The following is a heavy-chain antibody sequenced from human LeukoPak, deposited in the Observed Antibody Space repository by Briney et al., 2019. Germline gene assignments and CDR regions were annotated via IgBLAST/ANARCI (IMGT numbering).Heavy chain of an antibody. CDR1: GGSVTSDTYY. CDR2: IYYSGST. CDR3: AGSNDNSWYFDY. V-gene: IGHV4-61*01. J-gene: IGHJ4*02. Sequence: PSETLSLTCTVSGGSVTSDTYYWSWIRQPPGKGLEWIGYIYYSGSTNYNPSLKSRVTISVDTSKNQFSLKLSSVTAADAAVYYCAGSNDNSWYFDYWGQGTLVTVSS. D-gene: IGHD6-13*01.